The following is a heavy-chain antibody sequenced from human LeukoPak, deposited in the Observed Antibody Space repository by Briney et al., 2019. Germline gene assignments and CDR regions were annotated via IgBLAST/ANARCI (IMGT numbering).Heavy chain of an antibody. CDR1: GFTFSSHS. J-gene: IGHJ5*02. CDR3: ASSLISTKNWFDP. D-gene: IGHD1/OR15-1a*01. CDR2: ISSSSSTI. V-gene: IGHV3-48*01. Sequence: GGSLRLSCAASGFTFSSHSMNWVRQAPGKGLEWVSCISSSSSTIYYADSVKGRFTISRDNAKNSLYLQMNSLRAEDTAVYYCASSLISTKNWFDPWGQGTLVTVSS.